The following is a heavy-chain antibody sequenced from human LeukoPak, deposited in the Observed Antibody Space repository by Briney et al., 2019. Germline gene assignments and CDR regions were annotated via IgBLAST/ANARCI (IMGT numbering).Heavy chain of an antibody. CDR2: INPSGGST. CDR1: GYTFTSYY. V-gene: IGHV1-46*01. J-gene: IGHJ6*02. CDR3: ASSYCSSTSCHDYYYYGTDV. Sequence: ASVKVSCKASGYTFTSYYMHWVRQAPGQGLEWMGIINPSGGSTSYAQKFQGRVTMTRDTSTSTVYMELSSLRSEDTAVYYCASSYCSSTSCHDYYYYGTDVWGQGTTVTVSS. D-gene: IGHD2-2*01.